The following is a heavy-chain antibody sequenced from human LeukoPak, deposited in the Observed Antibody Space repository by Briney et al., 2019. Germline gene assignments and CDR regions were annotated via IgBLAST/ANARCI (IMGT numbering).Heavy chain of an antibody. CDR3: ARGSVVVAATDNWFDP. Sequence: GGSLRLSCAASGFSFSSSDMHWVRQVTGKGLEWVSAIGTAGDTYYLDSVKGRFIISRENAKKSLFLEMNNLRAEDTAVYYCARGSVVVAATDNWFDPWGQGTLVTVSS. CDR1: GFSFSSSD. J-gene: IGHJ5*02. CDR2: IGTAGDT. D-gene: IGHD2-15*01. V-gene: IGHV3-13*01.